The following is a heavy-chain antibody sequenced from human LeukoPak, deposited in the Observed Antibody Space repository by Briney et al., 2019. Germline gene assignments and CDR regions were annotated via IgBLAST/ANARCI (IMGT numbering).Heavy chain of an antibody. V-gene: IGHV1-2*02. CDR3: ARGYCSSTSCYHFDY. CDR1: GYTFTGYY. J-gene: IGHJ4*02. D-gene: IGHD2-2*01. CDR2: INPNSGGT. Sequence: ASVKVSCKASGYTFTGYYMRWVRQAPGQGLEWMGWINPNSGGTNYAQKFQGRVTMTRDTSISTAYMELSRLRSDDTAVYYCARGYCSSTSCYHFDYWGQGTLVTVSS.